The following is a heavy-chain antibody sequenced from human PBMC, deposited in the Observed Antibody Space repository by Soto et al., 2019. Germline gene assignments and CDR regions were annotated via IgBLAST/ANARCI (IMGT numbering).Heavy chain of an antibody. Sequence: PGGSLRLSCAASGFTFSDYYMSWIRQAPGKGLEWVSYISSSSTYTNYADSVKGRFTISRDNAKNSLYLQMNSLRAKDTAVYYCARDHHRYSGYDYVDYWGQGTLVTVSS. CDR2: ISSSSTYT. CDR1: GFTFSDYY. V-gene: IGHV3-11*05. D-gene: IGHD5-12*01. CDR3: ARDHHRYSGYDYVDY. J-gene: IGHJ4*02.